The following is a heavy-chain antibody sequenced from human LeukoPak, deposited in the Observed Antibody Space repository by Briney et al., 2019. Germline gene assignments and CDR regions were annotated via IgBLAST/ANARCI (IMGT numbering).Heavy chain of an antibody. CDR3: ASSLYYDSSGSQKGY. Sequence: GGSLSLSCAASGFTFSSYSMNWVRQAPGKGLEWVSSISSSSSYIYYADSVKGRFTISRDNAKNSLYLQMNGLRAEDTAVYYCASSLYYDSSGSQKGYWGQEALVTVSS. J-gene: IGHJ4*02. D-gene: IGHD3-22*01. V-gene: IGHV3-21*01. CDR2: ISSSSSYI. CDR1: GFTFSSYS.